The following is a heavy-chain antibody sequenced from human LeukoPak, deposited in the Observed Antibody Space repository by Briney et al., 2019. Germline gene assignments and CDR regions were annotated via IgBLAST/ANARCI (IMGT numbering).Heavy chain of an antibody. V-gene: IGHV4-30-2*01. CDR2: IYHSGST. J-gene: IGHJ4*02. D-gene: IGHD1-26*01. CDR1: GGSISSGGYY. CDR3: ARDSRSFCDY. Sequence: SETLSLTCTVSGGSISSGGYYWSWIRQPPGKGLEWIGYIYHSGSTYYNPSLKSRVTISVDRSKNQFSLKLSSVTAADTAVYYCARDSRSFCDYWGQGTLVTVSS.